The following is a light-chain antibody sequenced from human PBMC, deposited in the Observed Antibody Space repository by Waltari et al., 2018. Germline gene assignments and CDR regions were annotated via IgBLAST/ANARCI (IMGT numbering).Light chain of an antibody. Sequence: SYELTQPPSVSVSPGQTARITCSGNNLGDKYACWYKKKPGQSPVVVSYQDTKRPSGFPERFSGSNSGNTATLTISGTQAMDEADYYCQAWDTSTYHVVFGGGTKLTVL. V-gene: IGLV3-1*01. CDR2: QDT. CDR3: QAWDTSTYHVV. J-gene: IGLJ2*01. CDR1: NLGDKY.